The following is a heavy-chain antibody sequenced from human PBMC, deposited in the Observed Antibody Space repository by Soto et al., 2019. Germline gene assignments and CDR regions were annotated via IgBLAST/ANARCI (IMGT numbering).Heavy chain of an antibody. CDR2: LYNAERT. CDR3: AREPLAHSYFDF. V-gene: IGHV4-4*07. Sequence: QVQLQESGPGLVKPSQNLSLTCTVSGGSVSSHYWSWIRQPAGKGLEWLGRLYNAERTSYNPSLKGRVTMAMDTSKNQFSLKLTSVTAADPAVYFCAREPLAHSYFDFWGQGTLVTVSS. J-gene: IGHJ4*02. CDR1: GGSVSSHY.